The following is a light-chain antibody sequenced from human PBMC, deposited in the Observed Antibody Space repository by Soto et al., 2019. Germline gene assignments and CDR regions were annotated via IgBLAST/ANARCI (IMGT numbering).Light chain of an antibody. CDR3: QKRNVWPPIT. CDR1: QSVHTS. CDR2: DST. J-gene: IGKJ5*01. Sequence: VLTQSPATLSLSPGERATLSCRASQSVHTSLAWYQQKPGQPPRLVVYDSTLRANGVPDRFGGSRSGTEFTLTINIIEPEEFAVYYCQKRNVWPPITFGQGTRLEI. V-gene: IGKV3-11*01.